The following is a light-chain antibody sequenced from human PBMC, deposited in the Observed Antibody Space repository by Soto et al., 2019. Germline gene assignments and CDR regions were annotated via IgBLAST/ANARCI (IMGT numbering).Light chain of an antibody. Sequence: DIQMTQSPSSLSASVGDRVIITCRASQSINTYLTWYQQKPGRAPKLLIYAASSLQGGVPSRFSGSGSGADFTLTISSLQPEDFATYYCQQSYNTPITFGQGTRLEIK. CDR2: AAS. CDR3: QQSYNTPIT. J-gene: IGKJ5*01. V-gene: IGKV1-39*01. CDR1: QSINTY.